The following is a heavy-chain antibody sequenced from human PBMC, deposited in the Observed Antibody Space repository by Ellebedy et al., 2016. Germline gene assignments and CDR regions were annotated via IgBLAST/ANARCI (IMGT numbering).Heavy chain of an antibody. D-gene: IGHD2-8*01. Sequence: GESLKISXEASGFAFSDHFMTWIRQAPGKGLEWVSDLSEVSSWIRYADSVKGRFTISRDNSRNTLYLQMDNLRVDDMGLYYCARRIGGTKDYWGQGTLVIVSS. V-gene: IGHV3-11*03. CDR3: ARRIGGTKDY. CDR2: LSEVSSWI. CDR1: GFAFSDHF. J-gene: IGHJ4*02.